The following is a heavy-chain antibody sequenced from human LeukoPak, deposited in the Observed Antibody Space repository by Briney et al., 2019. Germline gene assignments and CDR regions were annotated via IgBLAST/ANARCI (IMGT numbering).Heavy chain of an antibody. D-gene: IGHD6-6*01. Sequence: SETLSLTCTVSGGSISSYYWSWIRQPPGKGLEWIGEINHSGSTNYNPSLKSRVTISVDTSKNQFSLKLSSVTAADTAVYYCARIIAARPLDYWGQGTLVTVSS. CDR1: GGSISSYY. J-gene: IGHJ4*02. CDR2: INHSGST. V-gene: IGHV4-34*01. CDR3: ARIIAARPLDY.